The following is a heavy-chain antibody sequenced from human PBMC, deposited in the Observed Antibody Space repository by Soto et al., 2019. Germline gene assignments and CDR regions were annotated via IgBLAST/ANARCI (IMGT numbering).Heavy chain of an antibody. J-gene: IGHJ6*02. CDR3: ARVLPNVYDFWSGTDNEYYYGMDV. D-gene: IGHD3-3*01. Sequence: SVKVSCTASGGTFSSYAISWVRQAPGQGLEWMGGIIPIFGTANYAQKFQGRVTITADESTSTAYMELSSLRSEDTAVYYCARVLPNVYDFWSGTDNEYYYGMDVWGQGTTVTVSS. CDR1: GGTFSSYA. V-gene: IGHV1-69*13. CDR2: IIPIFGTA.